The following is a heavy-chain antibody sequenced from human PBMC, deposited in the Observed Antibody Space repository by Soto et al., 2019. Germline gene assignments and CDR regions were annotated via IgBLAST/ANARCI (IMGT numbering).Heavy chain of an antibody. V-gene: IGHV6-1*01. Sequence: SQTLSLTCAISGDSVSSNSAAWNWIRQSPSRGLEWLGRTYYRSKWYHDYAVSVKSRLTINPDTSKNHFSLQLNSVTPEDTAVYYCARGGKYGLYYFDYWGPASLVTVSS. D-gene: IGHD1-26*01. J-gene: IGHJ4*02. CDR1: GDSVSSNSAA. CDR3: ARGGKYGLYYFDY. CDR2: TYYRSKWYH.